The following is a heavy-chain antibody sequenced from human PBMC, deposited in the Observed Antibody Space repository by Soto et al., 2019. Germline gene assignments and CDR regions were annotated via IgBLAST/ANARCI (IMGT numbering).Heavy chain of an antibody. D-gene: IGHD3-9*01. Sequence: ASVKVSCKASGYTFTSYGISWVRQAPGQGLEWMGWISAYNGNTNYAQKLQGRVTMTTDTSTSTAYMELRSLRSDDTAVYYCARGEEPFRYFDWLPYYYYGMDVWGKGTRVTVSS. CDR3: ARGEEPFRYFDWLPYYYYGMDV. V-gene: IGHV1-18*01. J-gene: IGHJ6*04. CDR2: ISAYNGNT. CDR1: GYTFTSYG.